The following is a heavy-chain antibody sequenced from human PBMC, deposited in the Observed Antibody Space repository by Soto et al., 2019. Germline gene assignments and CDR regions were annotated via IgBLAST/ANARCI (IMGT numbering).Heavy chain of an antibody. CDR1: GFTFSSYA. V-gene: IGHV3-64D*08. CDR2: ISSNGGNT. J-gene: IGHJ4*02. Sequence: GGSLRLSCSASGFTFSSYAMHWVRQAPGKGLEYVSAISSNGGNTYYADSVDGRFTISRDNSRTSLYLQMSGLRAEDTAVYYCGKVGLTMVRGAFDCGGQETLVTVSS. D-gene: IGHD3-10*01. CDR3: GKVGLTMVRGAFDC.